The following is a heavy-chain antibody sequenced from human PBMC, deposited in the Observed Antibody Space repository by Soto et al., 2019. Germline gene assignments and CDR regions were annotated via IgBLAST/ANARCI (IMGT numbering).Heavy chain of an antibody. D-gene: IGHD2-15*01. Sequence: EVQLEESWVGLVQRGRSLRLACGGSGFNFDDHDFPWDRRAPGKGLEWFSGICWKRGIIGYADSVQGRFTISRDNAKNSLYLQMNSLRGEDTAFYYCTRSIGPSFYSSFDYFGQGTLVTVSS. V-gene: IGHV3-9*01. J-gene: IGHJ4*02. CDR3: TRSIGPSFYSSFDY. CDR2: ICWKRGII. CDR1: GFNFDDHD.